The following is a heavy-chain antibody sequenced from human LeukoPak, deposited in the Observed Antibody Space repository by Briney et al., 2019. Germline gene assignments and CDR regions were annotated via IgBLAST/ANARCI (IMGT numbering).Heavy chain of an antibody. CDR2: IYTSGST. J-gene: IGHJ4*02. D-gene: IGHD6-13*01. V-gene: IGHV4-59*10. CDR3: AGSIAAAGPDDY. Sequence: PSETLSLTCAVYGGSFSGYYWSWIRQPAGKGLEWIGRIYTSGSTNYNPSLKSRVTMSVDTSKNQFSLKLSSVTAADTAVYYCAGSIAAAGPDDYWGQGTLVTVSS. CDR1: GGSFSGYY.